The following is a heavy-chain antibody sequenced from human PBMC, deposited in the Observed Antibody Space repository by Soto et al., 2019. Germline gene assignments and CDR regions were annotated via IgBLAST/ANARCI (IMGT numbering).Heavy chain of an antibody. J-gene: IGHJ4*02. CDR2: VYSGGST. Sequence: GGSLILSCAASGFTVSSNYMTWVRQAPGKGLEWVSVVYSGGSTYYADSVKGRFTISRDNSKNTLYLQMNSLRAEDTAVYYCERAYYYGSGSYQPDYWGQGTLVTVSS. V-gene: IGHV3-66*01. CDR3: ERAYYYGSGSYQPDY. D-gene: IGHD3-10*01. CDR1: GFTVSSNY.